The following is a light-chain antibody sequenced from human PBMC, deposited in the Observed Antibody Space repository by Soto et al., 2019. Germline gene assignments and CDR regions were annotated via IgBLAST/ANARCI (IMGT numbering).Light chain of an antibody. V-gene: IGKV3-15*01. Sequence: EIVLTHFPGTLYLSPGERATLSCRAIQSVSNNYLAWYQQKPGQAPRLLIYGASTRATGIPARFSGSGSETEFTLTISSLQAEDSAVYFCQQYNNWPTWTFGQGTKVDIK. CDR3: QQYNNWPTWT. CDR2: GAS. CDR1: QSVSNN. J-gene: IGKJ1*01.